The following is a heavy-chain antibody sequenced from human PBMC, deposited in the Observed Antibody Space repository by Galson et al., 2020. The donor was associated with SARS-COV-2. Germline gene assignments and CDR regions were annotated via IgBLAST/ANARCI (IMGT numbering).Heavy chain of an antibody. D-gene: IGHD1-26*01. Sequence: GESLKISCAASGFTFSSYGMHWVRQPPGKGLEWVAVISYDGSNKYYADSVKGRFTISRDNSKNTLYLQMNSLRAEDTAVYYCARGKGGSYHSGSDYWGQGTLVTVSS. CDR2: ISYDGSNK. CDR3: ARGKGGSYHSGSDY. CDR1: GFTFSSYG. V-gene: IGHV3-30*03. J-gene: IGHJ4*02.